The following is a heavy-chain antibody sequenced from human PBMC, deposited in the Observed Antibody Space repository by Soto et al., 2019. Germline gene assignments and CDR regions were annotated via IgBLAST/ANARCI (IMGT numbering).Heavy chain of an antibody. V-gene: IGHV1-2*04. J-gene: IGHJ6*02. Sequence: GASVKVSCKASGYTFTGYYMHWVRQAPGQGLEWMGWINPNSGGTNYAQKFQGWVTMTRDTSISTAYMELSRLRSDDTAVYYCARDDCSSTSCYTSYGMDVWGQGTTVTVSS. D-gene: IGHD2-2*02. CDR1: GYTFTGYY. CDR3: ARDDCSSTSCYTSYGMDV. CDR2: INPNSGGT.